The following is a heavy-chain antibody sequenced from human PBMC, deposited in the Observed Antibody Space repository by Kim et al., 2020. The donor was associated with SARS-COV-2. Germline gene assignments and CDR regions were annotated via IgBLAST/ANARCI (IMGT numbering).Heavy chain of an antibody. Sequence: SETLSLTCTVSGGSISSGGYYWSWIRQHPGKGLEWIGYIYYSGSTYYNPSLKSRVTISVDTSKNQFSLKLSSVTAADTAVYYCARGPLYYYDSWPLSPPEGYFQHWGQGTLVTVSS. J-gene: IGHJ1*01. CDR2: IYYSGST. D-gene: IGHD3-22*01. CDR3: ARGPLYYYDSWPLSPPEGYFQH. V-gene: IGHV4-31*03. CDR1: GGSISSGGYY.